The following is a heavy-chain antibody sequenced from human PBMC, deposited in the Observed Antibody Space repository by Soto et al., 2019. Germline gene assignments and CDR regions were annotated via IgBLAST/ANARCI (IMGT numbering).Heavy chain of an antibody. CDR1: EFTFTSYW. CDR2: INTEGSST. CDR3: ARSPGGYYID. V-gene: IGHV3-74*01. D-gene: IGHD2-15*01. Sequence: EGSLRLSCAASEFTFTSYWMHWVRQGPGKGLVWVARINTEGSSTNYADSVEGRFTISRDNAKNTLYLQMNSLRAEDTAVYYCARSPGGYYIDWGQGTMVTVSS. J-gene: IGHJ3*01.